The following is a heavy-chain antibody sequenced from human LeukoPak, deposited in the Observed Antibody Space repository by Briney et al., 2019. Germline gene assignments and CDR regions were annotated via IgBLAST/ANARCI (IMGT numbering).Heavy chain of an antibody. Sequence: SETLSLTCTVSGGSISSGDYYWSWIRQPPGKGLEWIGYIYYSGSTYYNPSLKSRVTISVDTSKNQFSLKLSSVTAADTAVYYCARDAYYYGSGISYKVRSFDFWGQGTLVTVSS. CDR3: ARDAYYYGSGISYKVRSFDF. J-gene: IGHJ4*02. CDR1: GGSISSGDYY. CDR2: IYYSGST. V-gene: IGHV4-30-4*08. D-gene: IGHD3-10*01.